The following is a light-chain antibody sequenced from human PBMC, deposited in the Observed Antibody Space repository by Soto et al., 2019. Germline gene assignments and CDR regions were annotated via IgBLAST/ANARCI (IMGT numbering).Light chain of an antibody. J-gene: IGKJ1*01. V-gene: IGKV3-20*01. CDR3: QQYGSSPRT. CDR2: AAS. CDR1: QSVSSSD. Sequence: EIVLTQSPGTLSLSPGERATLSCRASQSVSSSDLAWYQQRPGQAPRLLIYAASSRATGIPDRFSGSASGTDFTLTISRLEPEDFAVYYCQQYGSSPRTFGQGTKVESK.